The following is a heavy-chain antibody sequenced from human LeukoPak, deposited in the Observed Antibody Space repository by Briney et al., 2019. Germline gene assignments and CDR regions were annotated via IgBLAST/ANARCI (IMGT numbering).Heavy chain of an antibody. CDR2: IYSSGST. CDR3: ARGGYSYGMPHFDY. Sequence: SGTLSLTCTAAGGSIISNYWSWFRQHPGRGLAWIGYIYSSGSTNYNPSLRSRVTISVDTYKNQFSLKLRSVTAADTAVYSWARGGYSYGMPHFDYWGQGTLVTVSS. V-gene: IGHV4-59*01. CDR1: GGSIISNY. J-gene: IGHJ4*02. D-gene: IGHD5-18*01.